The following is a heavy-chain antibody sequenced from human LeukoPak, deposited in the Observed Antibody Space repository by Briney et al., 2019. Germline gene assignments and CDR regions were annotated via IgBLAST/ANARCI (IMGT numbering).Heavy chain of an antibody. V-gene: IGHV3-23*01. D-gene: IGHD1-1*01. Sequence: GGSLRLSCAASGFTFSTYTMYWVRHPPGKGLEWVSAISGSGGSTYYADSVKGRFTISRDNSKNTLYLQMNSLRAEDTAVYYCAKGSNDVDYWGQGTLVTVSS. CDR2: ISGSGGST. CDR3: AKGSNDVDY. J-gene: IGHJ4*02. CDR1: GFTFSTYT.